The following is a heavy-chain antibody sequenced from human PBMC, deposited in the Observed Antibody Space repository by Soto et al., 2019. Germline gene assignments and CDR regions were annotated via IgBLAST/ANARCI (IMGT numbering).Heavy chain of an antibody. D-gene: IGHD3-16*01. CDR2: ISYDGSNK. J-gene: IGHJ4*02. CDR3: ARDIGFDYVN. Sequence: GGSLRLSCAASGFTFSSYAMHWVRQAPGKGLEWVAVISYDGSNKYYADSVKGRFTISRDNSKNTLYLQMNSLRAEDTAVYYCARDIGFDYVNWGQGTLVTVSS. V-gene: IGHV3-30-3*01. CDR1: GFTFSSYA.